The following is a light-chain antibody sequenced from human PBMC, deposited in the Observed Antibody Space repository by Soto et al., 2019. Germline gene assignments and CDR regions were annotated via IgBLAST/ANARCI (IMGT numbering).Light chain of an antibody. V-gene: IGKV3-20*01. CDR2: GAS. CDR3: RQYGTSLGFP. J-gene: IGKJ4*01. Sequence: ETVFTQSPGTLSLSPGGRATLSCRASQSVSSNLLAWYQEKPGQAPRLLIFGASRRATGIPDRFSGSGSGTDFTLTITRLEPEDFAAYYCRQYGTSLGFPVGGGTKVDIK. CDR1: QSVSSNL.